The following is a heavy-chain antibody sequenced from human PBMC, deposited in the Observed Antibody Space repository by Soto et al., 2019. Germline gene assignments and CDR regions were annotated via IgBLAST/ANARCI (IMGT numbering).Heavy chain of an antibody. CDR3: ARDRSDDKVWGSYSLGHGAFDI. CDR2: INPSGGST. CDR1: GYTITSYY. J-gene: IGHJ3*02. D-gene: IGHD3-16*01. Sequence: ASVKVSCKASGYTITSYYMHWVRQAPGQGLEWMGIINPSGGSTGYAQKFQGRATMSRDTSTSTVYVELGSLRSEDTAVYYCARDRSDDKVWGSYSLGHGAFDIWGQGTMVTVSS. V-gene: IGHV1-46*01.